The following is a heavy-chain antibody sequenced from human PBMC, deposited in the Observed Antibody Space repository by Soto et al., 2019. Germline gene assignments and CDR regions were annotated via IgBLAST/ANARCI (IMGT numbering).Heavy chain of an antibody. CDR2: ISGSGGST. J-gene: IGHJ4*02. Sequence: EVQLLESGGGLVQPGGSLRLSCAASGFTFSSYAMSWVRQAPGKGLEWVSAISGSGGSTYYADSVKGRFTISRDNTKNTLYLQMNSLRAEDTAVYYCAKDLGDHSWSFDYWGQGTLVTVSS. CDR1: GFTFSSYA. CDR3: AKDLGDHSWSFDY. D-gene: IGHD6-13*01. V-gene: IGHV3-23*01.